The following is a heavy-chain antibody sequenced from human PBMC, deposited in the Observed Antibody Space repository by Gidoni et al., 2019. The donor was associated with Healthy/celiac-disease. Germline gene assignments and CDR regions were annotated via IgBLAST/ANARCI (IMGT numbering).Heavy chain of an antibody. CDR3: AKEGYYDSSWFDY. J-gene: IGHJ4*02. V-gene: IGHV3-30*18. Sequence: QVQLVESGGGVVQPGRSLRLSCAASGFTFSSYGMHWVRQAPGKGLEWVAVISYDGSNKYYADSVKGRFTISRDNSKNTLYLQMNSLRAEDTAVYYCAKEGYYDSSWFDYWGQGTLVTVSS. D-gene: IGHD3-22*01. CDR1: GFTFSSYG. CDR2: ISYDGSNK.